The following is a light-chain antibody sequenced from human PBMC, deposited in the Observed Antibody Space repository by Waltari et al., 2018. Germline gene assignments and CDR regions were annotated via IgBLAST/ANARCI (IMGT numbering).Light chain of an antibody. J-gene: IGLJ2*01. CDR2: QDS. CDR3: QAWDSSTAVV. Sequence: SYDLTQPPSMSVSPGQKATIPCSGDKLGDKYACWYQQKPGQSPVLVIYQDSKRPPGIPERFSGSNSGNTATLTISGTQAMDEADYYCQAWDSSTAVVFGGGTKLTVL. CDR1: KLGDKY. V-gene: IGLV3-1*01.